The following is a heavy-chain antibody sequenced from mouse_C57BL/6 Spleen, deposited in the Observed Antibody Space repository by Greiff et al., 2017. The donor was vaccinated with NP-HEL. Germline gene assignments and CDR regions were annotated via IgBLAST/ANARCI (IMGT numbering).Heavy chain of an antibody. V-gene: IGHV1-22*01. Sequence: VQLQQSGPELVKPGASVKMSCKASGFTFTDYNMHWVKQSHGKSLEWIGYINPNNGGTSYNQKFKGKATLTVNKSSSTAYMELRSLTSEDSAVYYCARDYGRDFDYWGQGTTLTVSS. CDR1: GFTFTDYN. CDR3: ARDYGRDFDY. J-gene: IGHJ2*01. D-gene: IGHD1-1*01. CDR2: INPNNGGT.